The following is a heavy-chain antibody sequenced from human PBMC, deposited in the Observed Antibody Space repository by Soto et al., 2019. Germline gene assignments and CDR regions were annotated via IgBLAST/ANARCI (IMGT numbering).Heavy chain of an antibody. CDR3: ARGGGHDYSNPYYYMDV. V-gene: IGHV4-59*01. CDR1: GGSISSYY. Sequence: SETLSLTCTVSGGSISSYYWSWIRQPPGKGLEWIGYIYYSGSTNYNPSLKSRVTISVDTSKNQFSLKLSSVTAADTAVYYCARGGGHDYSNPYYYMDVWGKGTTVTVSS. D-gene: IGHD4-4*01. CDR2: IYYSGST. J-gene: IGHJ6*03.